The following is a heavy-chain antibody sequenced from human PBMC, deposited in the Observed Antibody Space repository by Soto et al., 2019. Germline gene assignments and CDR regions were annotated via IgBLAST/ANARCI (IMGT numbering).Heavy chain of an antibody. CDR1: GGTFRTYV. V-gene: IGHV1-69*12. CDR3: ASGGSHYEDY. D-gene: IGHD3-16*01. Sequence: VQLVQSGAEVKKPGSSVKVSCKASGGTFRTYVISWVRQAPGQGLEWMGGILPIFGTANYAQKFQGRVTITADESTNTAYMELSSLRSEDTAVYYCASGGSHYEDYWGQGTLVTVSS. J-gene: IGHJ4*02. CDR2: ILPIFGTA.